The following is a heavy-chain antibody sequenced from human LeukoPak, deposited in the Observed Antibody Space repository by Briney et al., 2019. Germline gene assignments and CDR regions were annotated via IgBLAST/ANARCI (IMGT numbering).Heavy chain of an antibody. J-gene: IGHJ3*02. D-gene: IGHD3-22*01. V-gene: IGHV1-8*01. CDR2: MNPNSGNT. CDR3: AIVETVNSSGYNRDDAFDI. CDR1: GYTFTSYD. Sequence: ASVKVSCKASGYTFTSYDINWVRQATGQGLEWMGWMNPNSGNTGYAQKFQGRVTMTRNTSISTAYMELSSLRSEDKAVYYCAIVETVNSSGYNRDDAFDICGQGAMVTVSS.